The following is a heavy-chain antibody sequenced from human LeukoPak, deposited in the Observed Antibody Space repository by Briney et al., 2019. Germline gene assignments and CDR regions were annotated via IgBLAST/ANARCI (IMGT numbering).Heavy chain of an antibody. J-gene: IGHJ4*02. V-gene: IGHV1-2*02. D-gene: IGHD3-22*01. Sequence: ASVKVSCKASGYTFTGYYMHWVRQAPGQGLEWMGWINPNSGGTNYAQKFQGRVTMTRDTSISTAYMELSRLRSDDTAVYYCARVRHHSSGYTDYWGQGTLVTVSS. CDR1: GYTFTGYY. CDR2: INPNSGGT. CDR3: ARVRHHSSGYTDY.